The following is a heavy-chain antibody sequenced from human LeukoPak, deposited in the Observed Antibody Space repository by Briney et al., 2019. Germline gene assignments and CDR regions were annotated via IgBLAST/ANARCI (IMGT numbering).Heavy chain of an antibody. D-gene: IGHD2-2*02. CDR2: TIPIFHTA. CDR3: ARDRGPAAIRDAFDI. CDR1: GGTFSNYG. V-gene: IGHV1-69*05. J-gene: IGHJ3*02. Sequence: VASVKVSCKASGGTFSNYGISWVRQAPGQGLEWMGETIPIFHTANYAQKFQGRVTITRDESTRTAHMELSSLSSEDTAVYFCARDRGPAAIRDAFDIWGQGTMVTVSS.